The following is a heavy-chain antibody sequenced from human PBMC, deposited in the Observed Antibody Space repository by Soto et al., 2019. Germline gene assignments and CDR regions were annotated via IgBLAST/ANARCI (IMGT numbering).Heavy chain of an antibody. CDR3: AHTEDSSSWPHSWFDP. CDR2: IYWDDDK. CDR1: GFSLSTSGVG. V-gene: IGHV2-5*02. D-gene: IGHD6-13*01. J-gene: IGHJ5*02. Sequence: SGPYAGEPTQTLTLTCTFSGFSLSTSGVGVGWIRQPPGKALEWLALIYWDDDKRYSPSLKSRLTITKDTSKNQVVLTMTNMDPVDTATYYCAHTEDSSSWPHSWFDPWGQGTLVTVSS.